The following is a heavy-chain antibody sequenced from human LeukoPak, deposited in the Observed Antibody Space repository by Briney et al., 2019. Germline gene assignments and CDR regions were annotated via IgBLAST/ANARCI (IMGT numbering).Heavy chain of an antibody. D-gene: IGHD3-22*01. CDR3: AREFGGTYYYDSSGYYPFDY. V-gene: IGHV3-7*01. CDR1: GFTFSSYW. J-gene: IGHJ4*02. Sequence: GGSLRLSCAASGFTFSSYWMTWIRQAPGKGLEWVAHIKEDATESRSVDSVKGRFTISRDNTKNSLYLQMNSLRAEDTAVYYCAREFGGTYYYDSSGYYPFDYWGQGTLVTVSS. CDR2: IKEDATES.